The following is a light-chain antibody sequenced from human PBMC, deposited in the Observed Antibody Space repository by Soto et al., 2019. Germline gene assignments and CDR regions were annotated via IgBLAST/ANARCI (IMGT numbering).Light chain of an antibody. CDR2: WAS. V-gene: IGKV4-1*01. CDR3: QQYYGSPPRT. CDR1: QSVLYSSNNKNY. J-gene: IGKJ1*01. Sequence: DIVMTQSPDSLAVSLGERATINCKSSQSVLYSSNNKNYLAWYQQKPGQPPKLLISWASTRESGVPDRFSGSGSGTDFTLTISSLQAEDVAVYYCQQYYGSPPRTFGQGTKVDIK.